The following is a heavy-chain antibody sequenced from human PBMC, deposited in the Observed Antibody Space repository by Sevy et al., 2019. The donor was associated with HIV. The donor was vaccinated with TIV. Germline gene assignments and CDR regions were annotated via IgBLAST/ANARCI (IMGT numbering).Heavy chain of an antibody. CDR1: GGSISAYY. D-gene: IGHD5-12*01. CDR3: ARAPPVRSGDDSLNWFDP. Sequence: SETLSLTCTVSGGSISAYYWSWIRQPPVKPLEYIGYIYYTGSTNYNPSLKSRVTISVDTSKNQFSLKLNSVTAADTAVYFCARAPPVRSGDDSLNWFDPWGQGTLVTVSS. CDR2: IYYTGST. V-gene: IGHV4-59*01. J-gene: IGHJ5*02.